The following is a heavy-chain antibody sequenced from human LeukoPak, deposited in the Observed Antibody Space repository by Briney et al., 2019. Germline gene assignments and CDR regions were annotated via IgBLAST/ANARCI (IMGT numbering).Heavy chain of an antibody. J-gene: IGHJ3*02. CDR1: GYTLTELS. CDR3: ATNAKGWSDAFDI. D-gene: IGHD2-15*01. V-gene: IGHV1-24*01. CDR2: FDPEDGET. Sequence: ASVKVSCKVSGYTLTELSMDWVRQAPGKGLEWMGGFDPEDGETIYAQKFQGRVTMTEDTSTDTAYMELSSLRSEDTAVYYCATNAKGWSDAFDIWGQGTMVTVSS.